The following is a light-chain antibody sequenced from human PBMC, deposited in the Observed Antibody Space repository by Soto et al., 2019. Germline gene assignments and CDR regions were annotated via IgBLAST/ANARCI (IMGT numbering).Light chain of an antibody. CDR3: QQSYSMPA. CDR1: QSISGW. J-gene: IGKJ1*01. Sequence: DIQMTQSPSTLSAFVGDRVTITCRASQSISGWLAWYQQKPGESPRLLMSVASSLQSGVPSRFSGSGSATEFTLTISRLQPDDFATYYCQQSYSMPAFGQGTKV. V-gene: IGKV1-5*01. CDR2: VAS.